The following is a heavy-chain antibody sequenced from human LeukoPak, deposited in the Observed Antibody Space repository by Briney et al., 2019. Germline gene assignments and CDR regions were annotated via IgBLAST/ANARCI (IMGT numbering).Heavy chain of an antibody. CDR1: GFTFSDYY. J-gene: IGHJ4*02. CDR3: ARAKERYYYDSSGYYDY. D-gene: IGHD3-22*01. Sequence: GGSLRLSCAASGFTFSDYYMSWIRQAPGKGLEWVSYISSSGSTIYYADSVKGRFTTSRDNAKNSLYLQMNSLRAEDTAVYYCARAKERYYYDSSGYYDYWGQGTLVTVSS. V-gene: IGHV3-11*01. CDR2: ISSSGSTI.